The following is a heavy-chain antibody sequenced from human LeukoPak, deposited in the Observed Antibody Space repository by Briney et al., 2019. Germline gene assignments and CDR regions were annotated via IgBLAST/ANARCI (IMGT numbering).Heavy chain of an antibody. D-gene: IGHD2-15*01. Sequence: GGSLRLSCAASEITLTHDWMRSVRQAPGKGLEWVGHIKSKTDGWTTDYATAVKGRFTISRYDSKNMLYLQMNSLKAEDTAVYYCATCGVYCQVHRMYYYYYMDVWGKGTTVTVSS. CDR3: ATCGVYCQVHRMYYYYYMDV. J-gene: IGHJ6*03. CDR1: EITLTHDW. V-gene: IGHV3-15*01. CDR2: IKSKTDGWTT.